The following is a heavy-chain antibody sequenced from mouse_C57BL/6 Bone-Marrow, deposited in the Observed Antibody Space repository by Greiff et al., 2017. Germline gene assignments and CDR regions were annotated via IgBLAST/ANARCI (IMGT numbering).Heavy chain of an antibody. CDR2: IDPGDGDT. CDR3: TTIIHTVITLYYFDD. Sequence: VQLKESGAELVRPGASVKLSCTASGFTIKDDYMPWVKQRPEQGLEWIGLIDPGDGDTEYPAKFQGRATITADTSSNTAYLQLSSLTSEDTAVYFCTTIIHTVITLYYFDDWGQGTALTVSS. V-gene: IGHV14-4*01. CDR1: GFTIKDDY. D-gene: IGHD1-1*01. J-gene: IGHJ2*01.